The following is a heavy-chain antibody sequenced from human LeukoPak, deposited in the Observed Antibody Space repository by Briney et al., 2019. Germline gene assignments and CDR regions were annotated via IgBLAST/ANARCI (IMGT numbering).Heavy chain of an antibody. D-gene: IGHD1-26*01. CDR1: GFTFSSYS. J-gene: IGHJ4*02. V-gene: IGHV3-21*04. CDR3: AKAGGIVGARSFDY. CDR2: ISSSSSYI. Sequence: GGSLRLSCAASGFTFSSYSMNWVRQAPGKGLEWVSSISSSSSYIYYADSVKGRFTISRDNAKNSLYLQMNSLRAEDTAVYYCAKAGGIVGARSFDYWGQGTLVTVSS.